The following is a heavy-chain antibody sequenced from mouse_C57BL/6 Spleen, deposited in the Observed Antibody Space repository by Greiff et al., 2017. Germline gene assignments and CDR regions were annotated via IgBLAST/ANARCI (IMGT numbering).Heavy chain of an antibody. J-gene: IGHJ3*01. CDR3: AREGNYAWFAY. D-gene: IGHD2-1*01. CDR2: IYPRSGNT. V-gene: IGHV1-81*01. CDR1: GYTFTSYG. Sequence: LQESGAELARPGASVKLSCKASGYTFTSYGISWVKQRTGQGLEWIGEIYPRSGNTYYNEKFKGKATLTADKSSSTAYMELRSLTSEDSAVYFCAREGNYAWFAYWGQGTLVTVSA.